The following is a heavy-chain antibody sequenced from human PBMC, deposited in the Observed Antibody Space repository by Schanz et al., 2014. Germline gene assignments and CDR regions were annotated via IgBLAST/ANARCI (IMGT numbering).Heavy chain of an antibody. D-gene: IGHD3-10*01. Sequence: EVQLVESGGGLIQPGGSLRLSCAASGFSFSSYAMGWVRQARGKGLEWVSAISGSGGSTYYADSVKGRFTISRDNSKNTLYLQMNNLRAEDTAVYYCAKGRFGELSAFDIWGRGTMXTVSS. CDR1: GFSFSSYA. CDR3: AKGRFGELSAFDI. J-gene: IGHJ3*02. V-gene: IGHV3-23*04. CDR2: ISGSGGST.